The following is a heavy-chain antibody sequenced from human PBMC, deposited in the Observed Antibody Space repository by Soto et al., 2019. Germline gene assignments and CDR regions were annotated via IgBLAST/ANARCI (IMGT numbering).Heavy chain of an antibody. D-gene: IGHD5-12*01. V-gene: IGHV5-51*01. CDR2: IYPGDSDT. Sequence: ESLKISCKGSGYSFTGHWIAWVRQIPGKGLEWMGIIYPGDSDTRYSPSFEGQVTMSGDKSISTAYVQWDSLKASDTAMYYCARLDDYGYTIDYWGQGSPVTVSS. CDR1: GYSFTGHW. J-gene: IGHJ4*02. CDR3: ARLDDYGYTIDY.